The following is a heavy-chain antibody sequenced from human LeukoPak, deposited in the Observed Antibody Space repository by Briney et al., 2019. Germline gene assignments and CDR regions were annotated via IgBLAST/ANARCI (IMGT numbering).Heavy chain of an antibody. Sequence: GESLKISCKGSGYSFTNYWIGRVRQMPGKGLEWMGIIYPGDSDTRYSPSFQGQVTISVDKSINTAYLQWSSLKASDTAMYYCASLRSSGYYSPFDYWGQGTLVTVSS. D-gene: IGHD3-22*01. J-gene: IGHJ4*02. V-gene: IGHV5-51*01. CDR1: GYSFTNYW. CDR3: ASLRSSGYYSPFDY. CDR2: IYPGDSDT.